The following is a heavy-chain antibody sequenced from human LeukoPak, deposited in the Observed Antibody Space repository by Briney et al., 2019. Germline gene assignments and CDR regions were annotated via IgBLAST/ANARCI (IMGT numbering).Heavy chain of an antibody. CDR3: ATYSSLNRREFQY. J-gene: IGHJ1*01. CDR1: GFSFSNFW. V-gene: IGHV3-7*01. CDR2: IKTDGSEK. D-gene: IGHD3-22*01. Sequence: GGSLRLSCAASGFSFSNFWMSWVRQAPGKGLQWVADIKTDGSEKYYVDSVKGRFTISRDNAKNSLYLQMNSLRAEDTAVYYCATYSSLNRREFQYWGQGTLLTVSS.